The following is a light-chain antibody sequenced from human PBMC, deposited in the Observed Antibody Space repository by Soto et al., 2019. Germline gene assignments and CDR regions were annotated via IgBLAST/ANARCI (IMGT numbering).Light chain of an antibody. J-gene: IGKJ1*01. CDR2: AAS. V-gene: IGKV1-9*01. CDR3: QQLNSYLPWT. CDR1: QGISSY. Sequence: DIQLTQSPSFLSASVGDRVTITCRASQGISSYLAWYQQKPGKAPKLLIYAASTLQSGVPSRFSGSGSGTEFTLTISSLQPEDFATYYCQQLNSYLPWTFGQWTKVEIK.